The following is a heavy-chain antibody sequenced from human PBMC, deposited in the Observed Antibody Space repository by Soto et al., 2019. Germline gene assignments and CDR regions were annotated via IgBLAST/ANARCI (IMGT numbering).Heavy chain of an antibody. CDR2: ISYDGTNK. D-gene: IGHD3-22*01. CDR1: RFTFTTYA. Sequence: GGSLRLSCEASRFTFTTYAMHWVRQAPGKGLEWVAVISYDGTNKYYADSVKGRFTISRDNSNNTLYLQMNSLRADDTAVYCCARGARYYERSGFYSDAFDIWGQGTMVTVSS. J-gene: IGHJ3*02. CDR3: ARGARYYERSGFYSDAFDI. V-gene: IGHV3-30-3*01.